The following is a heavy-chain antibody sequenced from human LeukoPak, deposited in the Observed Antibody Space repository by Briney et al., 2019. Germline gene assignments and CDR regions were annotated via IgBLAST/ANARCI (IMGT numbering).Heavy chain of an antibody. D-gene: IGHD3-10*01. J-gene: IGHJ4*02. Sequence: GGSPRLSCAASGFTFSSYAMSWVRQAPGKGLEWVSAISGSGGSTYYADSVKGRFTISRDNSKNTLYLQMNSLRAEDTAVYYCAKGGGPYYYYGSGTSNYFDYWGQGTLVTVSS. CDR1: GFTFSSYA. CDR2: ISGSGGST. CDR3: AKGGGPYYYYGSGTSNYFDY. V-gene: IGHV3-23*01.